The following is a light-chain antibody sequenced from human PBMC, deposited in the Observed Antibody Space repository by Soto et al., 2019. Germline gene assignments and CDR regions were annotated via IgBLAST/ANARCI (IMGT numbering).Light chain of an antibody. CDR3: QQYDNLPLT. V-gene: IGKV1-33*01. Sequence: DIQMTQTRSSLSASVGDRVTITCQASQDINNCLNWYHQKPGKAPNLLIYDASNLETGVPSRFSGSGSGTHFTLTISSLQPEDIATYYCQQYDNLPLTFGPGTKVDIK. CDR1: QDINNC. J-gene: IGKJ3*01. CDR2: DAS.